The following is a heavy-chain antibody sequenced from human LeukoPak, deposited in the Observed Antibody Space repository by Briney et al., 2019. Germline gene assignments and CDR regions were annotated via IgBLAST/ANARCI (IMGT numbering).Heavy chain of an antibody. CDR3: ARGPSYILRNCFDP. V-gene: IGHV5-51*01. J-gene: IGHJ5*02. CDR1: GYSFTSYW. Sequence: KVSCKGSGYSFTSYWIGWVRQMPGKGLEWMGIIYPGDSGTRYSPSFQGQVTISADKSISTAYLQWNSLKASDTAMYYCARGPSYILRNCFDPWGQGTLVTVSS. CDR2: IYPGDSGT.